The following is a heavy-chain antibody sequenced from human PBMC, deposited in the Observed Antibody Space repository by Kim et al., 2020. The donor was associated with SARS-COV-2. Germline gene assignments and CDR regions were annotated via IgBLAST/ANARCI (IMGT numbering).Heavy chain of an antibody. CDR1: GGTFSSYA. D-gene: IGHD4-17*01. CDR2: IIPIFGTA. J-gene: IGHJ3*02. Sequence: SVKVSCKASGGTFSSYAISWVRQAPGQGLEWMGGIIPIFGTANYAQKFQGRVTITADESTSTAYMELSSLRSEDTAVYYCARRGPKTTVVTPNAFDIWGQGTMVTVSS. CDR3: ARRGPKTTVVTPNAFDI. V-gene: IGHV1-69*13.